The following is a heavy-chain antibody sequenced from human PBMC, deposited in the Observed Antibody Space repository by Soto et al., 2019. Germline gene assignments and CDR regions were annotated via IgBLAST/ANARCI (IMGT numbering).Heavy chain of an antibody. D-gene: IGHD2-21*01. CDR1: AGSITTSY. V-gene: IGHV4-59*01. CDR3: ASPGILGREVNTWFDT. J-gene: IGHJ5*02. CDR2: ISYRGST. Sequence: SETLSLTCTVSAGSITTSYWSWIRQPLGKALEWIGYISYRGSTNYNPSLKSRLTISIDTSKSQISLKLTSMTTADTAVYYCASPGILGREVNTWFDTWGQGTLVTVSP.